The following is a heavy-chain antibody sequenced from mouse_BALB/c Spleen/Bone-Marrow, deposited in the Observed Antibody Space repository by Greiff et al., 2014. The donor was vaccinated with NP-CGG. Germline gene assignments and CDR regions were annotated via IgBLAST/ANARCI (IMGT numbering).Heavy chain of an antibody. CDR2: IYPGSGST. CDR1: GYTFTDYV. V-gene: IGHV1-77*01. J-gene: IGHJ4*01. CDR3: ARLDGNYRYAMDY. D-gene: IGHD2-1*01. Sequence: QVQLKESGPELVKPGASVKMSCKASGYTFTDYVITWVKQRTGQGLEWTGEIYPGSGSTYYNEKFKGKATLTADKSSNTAYMQLGSLTSEDSAVYFCARLDGNYRYAMDYWGQGTSVTVSS.